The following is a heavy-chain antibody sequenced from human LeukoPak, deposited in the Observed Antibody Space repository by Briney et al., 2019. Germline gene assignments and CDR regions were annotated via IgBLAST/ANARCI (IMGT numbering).Heavy chain of an antibody. J-gene: IGHJ5*02. CDR2: IIPIFGTA. CDR1: GGTFSSYA. Sequence: SVKVSCKASGGTFSSYAISWVRQAPGQGLEWMGGIIPIFGTANYAQKFQGRVTITADESTSTAYMELSTLRSENTAVYYCARNRDGYNYFWFDPWGQGTLVTVSS. CDR3: ARNRDGYNYFWFDP. V-gene: IGHV1-69*13. D-gene: IGHD5-24*01.